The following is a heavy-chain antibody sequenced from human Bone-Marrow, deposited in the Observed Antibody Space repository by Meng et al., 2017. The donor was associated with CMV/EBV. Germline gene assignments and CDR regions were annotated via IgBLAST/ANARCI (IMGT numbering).Heavy chain of an antibody. CDR1: GITSNYKN. J-gene: IGHJ5*02. CDR2: IYSGGST. CDR3: AREADNNWFDP. Sequence: VQEAGSGVGLPPAGRSLTCSVSGGGITSNYKNLIRVRPGQGEGVVGVSVIYSGGSTYYADSVKGRFTISRDNSKNTLYLQMNSLRAEDAAVYYCAREADNNWFDPWGQGTLVTVSS. V-gene: IGHV3-53*01.